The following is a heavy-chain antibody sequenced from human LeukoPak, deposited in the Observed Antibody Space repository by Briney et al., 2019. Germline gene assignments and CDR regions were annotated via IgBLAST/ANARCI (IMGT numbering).Heavy chain of an antibody. D-gene: IGHD3-16*02. CDR2: INPDDTT. J-gene: IGHJ4*02. Sequence: GGSLRLSCAGSGFTVSSDFMHWVRQVPGKGLEWVSVINPDDTTYYTDSVQGRFAISRDKSKNTLYLQMNNLKAEDTAIYYCVKGQGFILDCWGQGTLVTVSS. CDR1: GFTVSSDF. V-gene: IGHV3-53*01. CDR3: VKGQGFILDC.